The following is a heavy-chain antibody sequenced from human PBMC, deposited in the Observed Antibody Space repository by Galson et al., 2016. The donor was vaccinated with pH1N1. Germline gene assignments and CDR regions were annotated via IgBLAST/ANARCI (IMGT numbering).Heavy chain of an antibody. CDR2: INQDGSDK. CDR1: GFTFSTYW. V-gene: IGHV3-7*01. CDR3: ARAAFGQQSL. Sequence: SLRLSCAASGFTFSTYWMNWVRQAPGKGLEWVANINQDGSDKYYVDSVKGRFTISRDNAKNSLYLQMNSLRDEDTALYYCARAAFGQQSLWGQGSPGHRFL. J-gene: IGHJ4*03. D-gene: IGHD3-16*01.